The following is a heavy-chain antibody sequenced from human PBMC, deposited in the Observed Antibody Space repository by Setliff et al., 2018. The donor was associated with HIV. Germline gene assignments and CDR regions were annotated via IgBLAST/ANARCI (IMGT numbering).Heavy chain of an antibody. CDR2: INSDGSTT. Sequence: PGGSLRLSCAASEFSFSTSWMHWVRQAPGKGLVWVSTINSDGSTTTYADSVKGRFTISRDNAKNTLYLQMNSLTAEDTAVYYCAKDLRITMIVGALDYWGQGTLVTVSS. D-gene: IGHD3-22*01. CDR3: AKDLRITMIVGALDY. V-gene: IGHV3-74*03. CDR1: EFSFSTSW. J-gene: IGHJ4*02.